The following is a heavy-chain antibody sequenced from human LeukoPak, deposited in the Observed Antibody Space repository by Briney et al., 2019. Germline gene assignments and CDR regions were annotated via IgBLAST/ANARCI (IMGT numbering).Heavy chain of an antibody. V-gene: IGHV1-2*06. Sequence: GASVKVSCKASGYTFTGYYMHWVRQAPGQGLEWMGRINPNSGGTNYAQKFQGRVTMTRDTSISTAYMELSRLRSDDTAVYYCARGPYLTLVGALAARPYCDYWGQGTLVTVSS. CDR3: ARGPYLTLVGALAARPYCDY. J-gene: IGHJ4*02. CDR1: GYTFTGYY. D-gene: IGHD6-6*01. CDR2: INPNSGGT.